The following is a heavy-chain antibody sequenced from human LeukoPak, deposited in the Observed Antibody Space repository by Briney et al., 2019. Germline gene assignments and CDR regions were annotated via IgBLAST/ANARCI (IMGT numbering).Heavy chain of an antibody. J-gene: IGHJ4*02. D-gene: IGHD2-2*01. CDR1: GNTFTGYY. Sequence: ASVKVSCKASGNTFTGYYMHWVQQAPGQGLEWMGRINPNSGGTNYAQKFQGRVTMTRDTSISTAYMELSRLRSDDTAVYYCARGRLVVPAAMPVSIDYWGQGTLVTVSS. CDR2: INPNSGGT. CDR3: ARGRLVVPAAMPVSIDY. V-gene: IGHV1-2*06.